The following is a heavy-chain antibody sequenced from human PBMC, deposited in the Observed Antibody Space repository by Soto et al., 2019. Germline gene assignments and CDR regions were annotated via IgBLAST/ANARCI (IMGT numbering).Heavy chain of an antibody. J-gene: IGHJ4*02. D-gene: IGHD5-18*01. V-gene: IGHV4-61*01. CDR1: GGSVSSGSYP. Sequence: LSETRYLACTVSGGSVSSGSYPWGWIRQTPGKGLEWIGFINYRGTTNYSPSLMSRVTISEDTSKNQFSLKMTSVTSADTAVYYCARQRYGGDSRGQGSPETVSS. CDR3: ARQRYGGDS. CDR2: INYRGTT.